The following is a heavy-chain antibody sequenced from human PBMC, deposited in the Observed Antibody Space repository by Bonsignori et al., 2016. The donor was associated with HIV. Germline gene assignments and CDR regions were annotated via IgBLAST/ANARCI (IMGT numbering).Heavy chain of an antibody. Sequence: GGSLRLSCAASGFTFDDYAMHWVRQAPGKGLEWVSGISWNSGSIGYADSVKGRFTISRDNAKNSLYLQMNSLRAEDTALYYCAKDLSWELVGAFDIWGQGTMVTVSS. D-gene: IGHD1-26*01. V-gene: IGHV3-9*01. CDR1: GFTFDDYA. CDR3: AKDLSWELVGAFDI. J-gene: IGHJ3*02. CDR2: ISWNSGSI.